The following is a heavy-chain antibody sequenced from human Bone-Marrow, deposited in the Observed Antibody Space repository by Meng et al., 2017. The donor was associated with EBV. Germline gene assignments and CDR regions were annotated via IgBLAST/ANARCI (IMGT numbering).Heavy chain of an antibody. D-gene: IGHD6-13*01. CDR1: GFTCSSAW. CDR2: IKSNTDGGTT. CDR3: ATEADSSSWHQITG. V-gene: IGHV3-15*01. J-gene: IGHJ4*02. Sequence: QVGVAGGVSVTPGGSLSLPCAASGFTCSSAWMSWVRQAPGKGLEWVGLIKSNTDGGTTDYAAPVNGRFTISRDDSKNTLYLQMNGLKTDDTAVYYCATEADSSSWHQITGWGQGTLVTVSS.